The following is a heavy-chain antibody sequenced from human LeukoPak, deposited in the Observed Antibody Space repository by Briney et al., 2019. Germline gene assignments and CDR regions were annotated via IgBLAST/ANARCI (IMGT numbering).Heavy chain of an antibody. J-gene: IGHJ4*02. Sequence: SGGSLRLSCAASGFTFDDYTMHWVRQAPGKGLEWVSLISWDGGSTYYADSVKGRFTISRDNSKNTLYLQMNSLRAEDTAVYYCARDRGSHFPVSNFDYWGQGTLVTVSS. CDR3: ARDRGSHFPVSNFDY. V-gene: IGHV3-43*01. D-gene: IGHD2/OR15-2a*01. CDR2: ISWDGGST. CDR1: GFTFDDYT.